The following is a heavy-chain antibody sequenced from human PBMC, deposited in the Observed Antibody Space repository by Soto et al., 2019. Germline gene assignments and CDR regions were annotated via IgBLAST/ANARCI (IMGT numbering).Heavy chain of an antibody. J-gene: IGHJ6*04. CDR1: GFTFSSYA. CDR2: ISGSGGST. V-gene: IGHV3-23*01. Sequence: PGGSLRLSCAASGFTFSSYAMSWVRQAPGKGLEWVSGISGSGGSTYYADSVKGRFTISRDNSKNTLYLRLNSLRAEAPAVYYCATEERFLEWFSTGNPYSSSSTDVWGKGTTVPVSS. CDR3: ATEERFLEWFSTGNPYSSSSTDV. D-gene: IGHD3-3*01.